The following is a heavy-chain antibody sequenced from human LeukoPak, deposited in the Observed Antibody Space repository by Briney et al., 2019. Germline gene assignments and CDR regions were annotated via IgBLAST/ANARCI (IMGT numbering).Heavy chain of an antibody. D-gene: IGHD3-10*01. Sequence: PGGSLRLSCVASGFTFSIYGMSWVRQAPGKGLEWVSAISGSGDSTYRADSVQGRFTVSRDNAKNTLYLQMNSLRAEDTAVYYCAKVPKLPSISMIRGVRVPYYMDVWGKGTTVTISS. V-gene: IGHV3-23*01. CDR2: ISGSGDST. CDR3: AKVPKLPSISMIRGVRVPYYMDV. J-gene: IGHJ6*03. CDR1: GFTFSIYG.